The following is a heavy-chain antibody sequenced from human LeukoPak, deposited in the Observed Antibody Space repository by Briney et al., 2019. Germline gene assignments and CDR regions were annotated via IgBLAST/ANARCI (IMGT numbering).Heavy chain of an antibody. CDR3: STTYYYDSSEGY. Sequence: GGSLRLSCAASGFTFSNAWMNWVRQAPGKGLEWVGRIKSKTDGGTTDYAAPLKLPFPISIDSSKNTLYLQMTSLKTEATAVYYCSTTYYYDSSEGYWGQGTLVTVSS. CDR2: IKSKTDGGTT. V-gene: IGHV3-15*07. J-gene: IGHJ4*02. CDR1: GFTFSNAW. D-gene: IGHD3-22*01.